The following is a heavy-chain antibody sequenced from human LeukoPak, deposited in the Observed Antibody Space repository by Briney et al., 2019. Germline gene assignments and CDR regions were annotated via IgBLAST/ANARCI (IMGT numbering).Heavy chain of an antibody. CDR3: AREVVVVPAAIPGGAFDI. CDR2: ICGSGGST. J-gene: IGHJ3*02. Sequence: GGSLRVSCADSGFTFRGYAMSWGREAPGKGGEWGSAICGSGGSTYYADSVKGRFTISRDNSKNTLYLQMNSLRAEDTAVYYCAREVVVVPAAIPGGAFDIWGQGTMVTVSS. D-gene: IGHD2-2*02. CDR1: GFTFRGYA. V-gene: IGHV3-23*01.